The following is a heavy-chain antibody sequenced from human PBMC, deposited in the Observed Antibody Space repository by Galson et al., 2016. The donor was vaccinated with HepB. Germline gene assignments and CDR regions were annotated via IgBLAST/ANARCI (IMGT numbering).Heavy chain of an antibody. D-gene: IGHD3-10*01. CDR3: ARDHYYGSGSYGMDV. J-gene: IGHJ6*02. CDR1: GFTFSSYE. Sequence: SLRLSCAASGFTFSSYEMNWVRQAPGKGLEWVSYISSSDDTRYYADSVKGRFTISRDNARNSLYLQMNSLRAEDTAVYYCARDHYYGSGSYGMDVWGQGTTVTVSS. V-gene: IGHV3-48*03. CDR2: ISSSDDTR.